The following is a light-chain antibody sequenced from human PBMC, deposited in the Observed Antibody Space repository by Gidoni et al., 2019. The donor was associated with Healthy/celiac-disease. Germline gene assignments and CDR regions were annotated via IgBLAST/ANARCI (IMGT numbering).Light chain of an antibody. V-gene: IGKV1-39*01. CDR1: QSISSY. CDR3: QHSYSTPRT. CDR2: AAS. J-gene: IGKJ1*01. Sequence: DIQMPQSPSSLSASVGDRVTITCRASQSISSYLNWYQQKPGKAPKLLIYAASSLQSGVPSRCSGSGAGTDFTLTISRLQPEDFATYYCQHSYSTPRTFGQGTKVEIK.